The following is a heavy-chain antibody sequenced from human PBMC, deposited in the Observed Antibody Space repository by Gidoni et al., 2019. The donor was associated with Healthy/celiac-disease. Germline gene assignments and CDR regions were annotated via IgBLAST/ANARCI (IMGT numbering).Heavy chain of an antibody. J-gene: IGHJ5*02. CDR3: ARGVYYYDSSKNWFDP. Sequence: QVQLQESGPGLVKPSQTLSLTCTVSGASISSGGYYWSWIRQHPGKGLEWIGYIYYSGSTYYNPSLKSRVTISVDTSKNQFSLKLSSVTAADTAVYYCARGVYYYDSSKNWFDPWGQGTLVTVSS. D-gene: IGHD3-22*01. CDR1: GASISSGGYY. V-gene: IGHV4-31*03. CDR2: IYYSGST.